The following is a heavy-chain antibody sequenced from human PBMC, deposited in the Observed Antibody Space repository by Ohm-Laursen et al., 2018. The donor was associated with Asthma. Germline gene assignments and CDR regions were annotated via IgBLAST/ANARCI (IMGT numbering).Heavy chain of an antibody. CDR3: ARDHAANSSGWTDGMDV. D-gene: IGHD6-19*01. CDR1: GFTFSSYG. V-gene: IGHV3-30*03. Sequence: SLRLSCAASGFTFSSYGMHWVRPAPGKGLEWVAVISYDGSNKYYADSVKGRFTISRDNSKNTLYLQMNSLRAEDTAVYYCARDHAANSSGWTDGMDVWGQGTTVTVSS. CDR2: ISYDGSNK. J-gene: IGHJ6*02.